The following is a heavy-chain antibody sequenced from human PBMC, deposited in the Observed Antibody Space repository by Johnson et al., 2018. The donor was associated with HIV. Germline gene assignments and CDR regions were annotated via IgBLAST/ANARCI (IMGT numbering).Heavy chain of an antibody. CDR2: ISYDGSNK. CDR1: GFTFSSYG. D-gene: IGHD6-13*01. Sequence: VQLVESGGGVVRPGGSLRLSCAASGFTFSSYGMHWVRQAPGKGLEWVAVISYDGSNKYYADSVKGRFTISRDNSKNTLYLQMNSLRAEDTAVYYCANNLQQLATKDAFDIWGQGTMVTVSS. V-gene: IGHV3-30*18. CDR3: ANNLQQLATKDAFDI. J-gene: IGHJ3*02.